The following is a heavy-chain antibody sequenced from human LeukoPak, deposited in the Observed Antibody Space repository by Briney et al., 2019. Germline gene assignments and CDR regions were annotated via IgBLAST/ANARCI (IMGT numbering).Heavy chain of an antibody. D-gene: IGHD3-10*01. CDR1: GDSINNYY. CDR2: IFYNGNT. J-gene: IGHJ4*02. V-gene: IGHV4-59*01. Sequence: SETLSLTCTRSGDSINNYYWRWIRQSPAKGLEWIDYIFYNGNTNYNPSLKSRVTISIAASKNQFSLKLDSVTAADTAVYYCARGTPYYYSSGYFSPLDHWGPGTLVSVSP. CDR3: ARGTPYYYSSGYFSPLDH.